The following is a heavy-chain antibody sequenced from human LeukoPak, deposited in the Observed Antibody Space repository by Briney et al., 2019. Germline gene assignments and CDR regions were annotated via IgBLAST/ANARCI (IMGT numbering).Heavy chain of an antibody. CDR3: ARSGAAGTPRYIYYFDY. CDR2: IYTSGST. V-gene: IGHV4-61*02. Sequence: PSETLSLTCTVSGGSISSGSYYWSWIRQPAGKGLEWIRRIYTSGSTNYNPSLKSRVTISVDTSKNQFSLKLSSVTAADTAVYYCARSGAAGTPRYIYYFDYWGQGTLVTVSS. CDR1: GGSISSGSYY. J-gene: IGHJ4*02. D-gene: IGHD6-13*01.